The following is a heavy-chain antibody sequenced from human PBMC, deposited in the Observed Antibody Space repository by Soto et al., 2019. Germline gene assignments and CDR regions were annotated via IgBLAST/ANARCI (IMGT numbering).Heavy chain of an antibody. Sequence: SETLSLTCTVSGGSISSSSYYWGWIRQPPGKGLEWIGSIYYSGSTYYNPSLKSRVTISVDTSKNQFSLKLGSVTAADTAVYYCARSRSVLLWFGELNYWGQGTLVTVSS. V-gene: IGHV4-39*01. CDR1: GGSISSSSYY. J-gene: IGHJ4*02. CDR2: IYYSGST. CDR3: ARSRSVLLWFGELNY. D-gene: IGHD3-10*01.